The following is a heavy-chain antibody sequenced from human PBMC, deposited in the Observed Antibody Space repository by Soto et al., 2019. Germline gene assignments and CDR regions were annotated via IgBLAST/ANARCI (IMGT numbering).Heavy chain of an antibody. CDR3: ARVGYFDNVGFPRPYDY. Sequence: QVQLVQSGAEVKKPGASVKVSCQASGYNFTSYAIYWVRQAPGQRLEWMGWIHGGNDNTRSSRKFQERLTITKDTSASTVFMELGSLRFEDTAVYYCARVGYFDNVGFPRPYDYWGQGTLLTVSS. CDR2: IHGGNDNT. CDR1: GYNFTSYA. V-gene: IGHV1-3*01. D-gene: IGHD3-22*01. J-gene: IGHJ4*02.